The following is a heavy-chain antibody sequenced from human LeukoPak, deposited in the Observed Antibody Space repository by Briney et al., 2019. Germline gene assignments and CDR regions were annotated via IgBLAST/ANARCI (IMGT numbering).Heavy chain of an antibody. CDR3: ARVFGSGSYYMGTAFDI. D-gene: IGHD3-10*01. J-gene: IGHJ3*02. CDR1: GFTFSRFA. V-gene: IGHV3-15*07. Sequence: GGSLRLSCAASGFTFSRFAMHWVRQAPGKGLEWVGRIKSKADGGTADHAAPVKGRFTISRDNSKYTLYLQMNSLRAEDTAVYYCARVFGSGSYYMGTAFDIWGQGTMVTVSS. CDR2: IKSKADGGTA.